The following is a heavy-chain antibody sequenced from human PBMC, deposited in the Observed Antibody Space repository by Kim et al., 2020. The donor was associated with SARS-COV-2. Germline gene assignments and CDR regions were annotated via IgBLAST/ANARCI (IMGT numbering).Heavy chain of an antibody. CDR3: ARDHGDYANWFDP. Sequence: YAQKFQGRVTITADESTSTAYMELSSLRSEDTAVYYCARDHGDYANWFDPWGQGTLVTVSS. D-gene: IGHD4-17*01. V-gene: IGHV1-69*01. J-gene: IGHJ5*02.